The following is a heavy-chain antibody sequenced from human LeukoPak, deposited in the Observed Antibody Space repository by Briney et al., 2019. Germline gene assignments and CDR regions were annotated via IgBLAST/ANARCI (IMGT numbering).Heavy chain of an antibody. V-gene: IGHV1-24*01. CDR3: ARDNDYGDY. CDR1: GYNLIELS. J-gene: IGHJ4*02. D-gene: IGHD2-8*01. CDR2: FDPEDAKT. Sequence: ASVKISCKVSGYNLIELSMHWVRQTPGKGLEWMGGFDPEDAKTIYAPKFQGRVTMTEDTATDTAYMELTSLRSEDTAVYYCARDNDYGDYWGQGTLVTVSS.